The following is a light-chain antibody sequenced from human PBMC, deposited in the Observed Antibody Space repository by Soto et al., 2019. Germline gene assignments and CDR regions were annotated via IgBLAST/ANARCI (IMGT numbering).Light chain of an antibody. J-gene: IGLJ1*01. CDR1: SSDVGGYNY. CDR3: CSYADTSPLV. Sequence: QSALTQPRSVSGSPGQSVTISCTGTSSDVGGYNYVSWYQQHPGKVPRLVIYGVTQRPSGVPDRFSASRSGNTASLTISGPQAEDEPVYSCCSYADTSPLVFGPGTKVT. V-gene: IGLV2-11*01. CDR2: GVT.